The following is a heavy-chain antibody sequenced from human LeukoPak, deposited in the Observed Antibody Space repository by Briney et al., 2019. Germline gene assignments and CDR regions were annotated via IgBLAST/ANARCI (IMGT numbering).Heavy chain of an antibody. J-gene: IGHJ6*03. CDR2: SNDSGGT. V-gene: IGHV4-34*01. Sequence: SETLSLTCSVYGGTFSGYYWSWIRQPPGKRLEWVGESNDSGGTNYNPSLKSRVTISADKSKNQVSLKLTSVTAADTAVYYCARLPVIVGAALEYYYYYMDVWGQGTTVTVSS. CDR3: ARLPVIVGAALEYYYYYMDV. D-gene: IGHD1-26*01. CDR1: GGTFSGYY.